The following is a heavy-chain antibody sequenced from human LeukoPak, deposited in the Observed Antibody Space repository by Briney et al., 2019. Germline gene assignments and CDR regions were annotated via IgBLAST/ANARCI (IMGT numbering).Heavy chain of an antibody. CDR1: GGSISSSSYY. Sequence: SEILSLTCTVSGGSISSSSYYWGWIRQPPGKGLEWIGSIYYSGSTYYNPSLKSRVTISVDTSKNQFSLKLSSVTAADRAVYYCATFDTFNWFDPWGQGTLVTVSS. CDR3: ATFDTFNWFDP. D-gene: IGHD3-9*01. CDR2: IYYSGST. V-gene: IGHV4-39*01. J-gene: IGHJ5*02.